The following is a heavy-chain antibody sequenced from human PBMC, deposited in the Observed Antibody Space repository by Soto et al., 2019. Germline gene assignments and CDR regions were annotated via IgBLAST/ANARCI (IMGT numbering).Heavy chain of an antibody. Sequence: QVQLQESGPGLVKPSDTLSLTCAVSGYSISSSNWWGWIRQPPGKGLEWIGNIYFSESTHYNPSLKSRVTMSVDLSQNQFSLRFSSVTAVDTAVYYCARMGYSSGWYWSWFDPWGQGTLVTVSP. CDR1: GYSISSSNW. D-gene: IGHD6-19*01. J-gene: IGHJ5*02. CDR3: ARMGYSSGWYWSWFDP. V-gene: IGHV4-28*01. CDR2: IYFSEST.